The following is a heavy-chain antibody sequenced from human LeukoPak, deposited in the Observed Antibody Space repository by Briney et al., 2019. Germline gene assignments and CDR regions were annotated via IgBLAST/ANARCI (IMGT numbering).Heavy chain of an antibody. CDR3: ARDPLGYFDY. J-gene: IGHJ4*02. V-gene: IGHV4-61*01. Sequence: SETLSLTCTVSGGSVSSGSYYWSWLRQPPGKGLEWIGYIYYSGSTNYNPSLKSRVTISVDTSKSQFSLKLSSVTAADTAVYYCARDPLGYFDYWGQGTLVTVSS. CDR1: GGSVSSGSYY. CDR2: IYYSGST. D-gene: IGHD3-16*01.